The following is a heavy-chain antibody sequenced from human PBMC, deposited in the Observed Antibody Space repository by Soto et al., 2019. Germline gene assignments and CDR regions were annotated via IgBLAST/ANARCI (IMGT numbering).Heavy chain of an antibody. D-gene: IGHD2-21*02. Sequence: QVQLVQSGAEVKKPGASVKVSCKASGDTFSTYGISWVRQAPGQGLEWMGRISGYNGNTNYAEKVQGRVTMTTDTSPNIAYMELRSLRSDDTAVYYCARGDWLNVTTSAFDIWGQGTMVTVSS. CDR3: ARGDWLNVTTSAFDI. CDR2: ISGYNGNT. CDR1: GDTFSTYG. J-gene: IGHJ3*02. V-gene: IGHV1-18*01.